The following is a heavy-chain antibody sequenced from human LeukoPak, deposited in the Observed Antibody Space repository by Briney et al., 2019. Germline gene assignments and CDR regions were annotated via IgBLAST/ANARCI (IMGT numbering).Heavy chain of an antibody. CDR2: INPNSGGT. V-gene: IGHV1-2*02. CDR3: ASGIKSILVGAHDAFDI. J-gene: IGHJ3*02. CDR1: GYSFTNFA. D-gene: IGHD1-26*01. Sequence: GASVKVSCKASGYSFTNFAMHWVRQAPGQGLEWMGWINPNSGGTNYAQRFQGRVTMTRDTSISTAYMELSRLRSDDTAVYFCASGIKSILVGAHDAFDIWGQGTMVTVSS.